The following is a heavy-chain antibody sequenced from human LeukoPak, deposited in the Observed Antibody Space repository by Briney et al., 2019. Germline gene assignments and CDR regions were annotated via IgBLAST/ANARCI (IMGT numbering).Heavy chain of an antibody. J-gene: IGHJ1*01. D-gene: IGHD4-17*01. V-gene: IGHV4-31*03. CDR2: IYYSGAT. CDR1: GGSISTSGYY. Sequence: SQTLSLTCTVSGGSISTSGYYWSWIRQHPGKGLEWIGYIYYSGATYYNPSLKSRVTISVDMSQSQFSLRLSSVTAADTAVYYCARVGDYGDYVYFQHWGQGTLVTVSS. CDR3: ARVGDYGDYVYFQH.